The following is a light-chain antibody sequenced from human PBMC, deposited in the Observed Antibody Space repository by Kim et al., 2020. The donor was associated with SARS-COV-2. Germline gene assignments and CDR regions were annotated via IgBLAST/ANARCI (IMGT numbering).Light chain of an antibody. Sequence: SYELTQPPSVSVSPGQTASITCSGDKLGDKYACWYQQKPGQSPVLVIYQDSKRPSGIPERFSGSHSGNTATLTISGTQAMDEADYYCQAWDSSTWVFGGG. CDR1: KLGDKY. J-gene: IGLJ3*02. CDR3: QAWDSSTWV. CDR2: QDS. V-gene: IGLV3-1*01.